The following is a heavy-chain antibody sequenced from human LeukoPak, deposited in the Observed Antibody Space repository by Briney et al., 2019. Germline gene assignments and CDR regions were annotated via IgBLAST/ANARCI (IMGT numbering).Heavy chain of an antibody. CDR1: GYTFTSHD. Sequence: ASVKVSCKASGYTFTSHDINWVRQATGQGLEWMGWMSPNSGDTGYAQKFQGRVTMTSDSSISTAYMELSSLRSEDTAIYYCVETPPNWGFEHRGQGTLVTLSS. V-gene: IGHV1-8*01. CDR3: VETPPNWGFEH. J-gene: IGHJ4*01. D-gene: IGHD7-27*01. CDR2: MSPNSGDT.